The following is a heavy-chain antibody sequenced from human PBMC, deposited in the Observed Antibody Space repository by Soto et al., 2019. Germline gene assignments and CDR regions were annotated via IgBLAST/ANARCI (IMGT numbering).Heavy chain of an antibody. V-gene: IGHV4-31*03. J-gene: IGHJ6*03. CDR3: ARDSLGYCSGGSCYPGGDYYYYYMDV. CDR1: GGSISSGGYY. D-gene: IGHD2-15*01. CDR2: IYYSGST. Sequence: SETLSLTCTVSGGSISSGGYYWSWIRQHPGKGLEWIGYIYYSGSTYYNPSLKSRVTISVDTSKNQFSLKLSSVTAADTAVYYCARDSLGYCSGGSCYPGGDYYYYYMDVWGKGTTVTVSS.